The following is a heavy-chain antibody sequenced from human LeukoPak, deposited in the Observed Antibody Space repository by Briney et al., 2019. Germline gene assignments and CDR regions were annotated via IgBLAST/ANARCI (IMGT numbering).Heavy chain of an antibody. CDR1: GYTFTRYG. CDR2: ISPHNRNR. D-gene: IGHD3-22*01. Sequence: ASVKVSCKTSGYTFTRYGVSWVRQAPGQGLEWMGWISPHNRNRDYAQKFKDRVTMTTDTSTNTVYLELRSLRPDDTAMYYCATSSGYYVGYIRHWGQGTLVTVSS. J-gene: IGHJ1*01. CDR3: ATSSGYYVGYIRH. V-gene: IGHV1-18*01.